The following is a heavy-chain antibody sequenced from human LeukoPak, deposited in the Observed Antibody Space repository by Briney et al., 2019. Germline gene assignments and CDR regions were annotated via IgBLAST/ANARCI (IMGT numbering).Heavy chain of an antibody. J-gene: IGHJ6*04. Sequence: SGGSLRLSCAASGSTFSNYNMNWVRQAPGKGLEWVSYISSSSSTIYYADSVKGRFTISRDNAKNSLYLQMNSLRAEDTALYYCARRRFGEPGNIMDVWGKGTTVTVSS. CDR3: ARRRFGEPGNIMDV. CDR1: GSTFSNYN. V-gene: IGHV3-48*04. D-gene: IGHD3-10*01. CDR2: ISSSSSTI.